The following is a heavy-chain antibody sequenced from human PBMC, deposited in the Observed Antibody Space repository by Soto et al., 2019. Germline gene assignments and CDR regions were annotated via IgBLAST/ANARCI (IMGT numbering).Heavy chain of an antibody. CDR3: ATDSGSFDFWSPDYYGMDV. V-gene: IGHV1-24*01. D-gene: IGHD3-3*01. CDR1: GYTLTELS. Sequence: ASLKGYCKVSGYTLTELSIHWVRQNPGKGLEWMGGFDPEDGETIYAQKFQGRVTMTEDTSTDTAYMELSSLRSEDTAVYYCATDSGSFDFWSPDYYGMDVWGQGTTVKSP. J-gene: IGHJ6*02. CDR2: FDPEDGET.